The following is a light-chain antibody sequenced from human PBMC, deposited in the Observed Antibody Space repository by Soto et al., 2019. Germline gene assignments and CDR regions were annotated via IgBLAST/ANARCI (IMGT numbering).Light chain of an antibody. CDR3: CSYAGSPAYVI. CDR1: SSDVGNYNL. J-gene: IGLJ2*01. CDR2: EGS. V-gene: IGLV2-23*01. Sequence: QSALTQPASVSGSPGQSITISCTGTSSDVGNYNLVSWYQQYPGKAPKLMIFEGSKRPSGISNRFSGSKSGNTASLTISGLQAEDEDDYYCCSYAGSPAYVIFGGGTKLTVL.